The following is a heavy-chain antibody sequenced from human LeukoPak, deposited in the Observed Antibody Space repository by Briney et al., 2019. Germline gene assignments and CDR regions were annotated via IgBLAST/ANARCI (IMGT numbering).Heavy chain of an antibody. CDR3: ARASTTVTPFDY. CDR1: GGTFSSYA. J-gene: IGHJ4*02. V-gene: IGHV1-46*01. D-gene: IGHD4-17*01. Sequence: ASVKVSCKASGGTFSSYAISWVRQAPGQGLEWMGIINPSGGSTSYAQKFQGRVTMTRDTSTSTVYMELSSLRSEDTAVYYCARASTTVTPFDYWGQGTLVTVSS. CDR2: INPSGGST.